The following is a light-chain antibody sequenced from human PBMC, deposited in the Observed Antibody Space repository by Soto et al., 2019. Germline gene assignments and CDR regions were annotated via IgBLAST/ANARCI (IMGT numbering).Light chain of an antibody. CDR2: EVS. J-gene: IGLJ1*01. V-gene: IGLV2-14*01. Sequence: QSALTQPASVSGSPGQSITISCTGTSSDVGAYIYVSWYQQHPGKAPKLLIYEVSNRPSGVSHRFSGSKSGNTASLTISGLQAEDEADYYCSSYTNSSPYVFGPGTKVTVL. CDR1: SSDVGAYIY. CDR3: SSYTNSSPYV.